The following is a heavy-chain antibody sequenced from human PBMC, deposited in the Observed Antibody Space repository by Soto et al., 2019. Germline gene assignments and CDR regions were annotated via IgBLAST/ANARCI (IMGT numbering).Heavy chain of an antibody. V-gene: IGHV4-34*01. D-gene: IGHD2-21*01. J-gene: IGHJ5*02. CDR1: GASLSDNY. CDR2: INHSGNT. Sequence: ETLSLTCAVYGASLSDNYCNWLRQPPGKGLEWIGEINHSGNTNYNPSLRSRVTISIDTSKNQLSLNLRSVSAADTAVYYCARGRGEFDDWGQGTPVTVCS. CDR3: ARGRGEFDD.